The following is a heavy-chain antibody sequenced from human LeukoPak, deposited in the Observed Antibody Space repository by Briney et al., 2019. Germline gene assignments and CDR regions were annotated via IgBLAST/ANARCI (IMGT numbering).Heavy chain of an antibody. V-gene: IGHV3-23*01. D-gene: IGHD5-12*01. Sequence: SGGSLRLSCAASGFTFSSYAMSWVRQAPGKGLEWVSAISGSGGSTYYADSVKGRFTISRDNSKNTLYLQMNSLRAEDTAVYYCAKVKSYSGYDRPSQGFDYWGQGTLVTVSS. CDR2: ISGSGGST. CDR1: GFTFSSYA. CDR3: AKVKSYSGYDRPSQGFDY. J-gene: IGHJ4*02.